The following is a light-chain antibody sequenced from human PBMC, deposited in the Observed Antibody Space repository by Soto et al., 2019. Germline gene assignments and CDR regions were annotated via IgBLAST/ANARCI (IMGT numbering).Light chain of an antibody. J-gene: IGKJ5*01. Sequence: ETVMTQSPGTLSVSPGDSATLSCGTSQSVSSNYLAWYQQKPGQAPRLLIYGISKRATDIPDRFSGSGSGTDFTLTISSLEPEDFALYYCQQRSTWPTFGQGTRLEIK. CDR3: QQRSTWPT. V-gene: IGKV3D-20*02. CDR2: GIS. CDR1: QSVSSNY.